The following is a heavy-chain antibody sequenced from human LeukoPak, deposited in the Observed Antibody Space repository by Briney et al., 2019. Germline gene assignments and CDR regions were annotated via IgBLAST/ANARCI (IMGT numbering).Heavy chain of an antibody. Sequence: GGSLRLSCAASGFTFSSYEMNWVRQAPGKGLEWVSYIGSSGSTIYHADSVRGRFTISRDNAKNSLYLQMSSLRADDTAIYYCARVTSGWSYSDSWGQGTLVTVSS. V-gene: IGHV3-48*03. D-gene: IGHD6-19*01. CDR3: ARVTSGWSYSDS. J-gene: IGHJ4*02. CDR1: GFTFSSYE. CDR2: IGSSGSTI.